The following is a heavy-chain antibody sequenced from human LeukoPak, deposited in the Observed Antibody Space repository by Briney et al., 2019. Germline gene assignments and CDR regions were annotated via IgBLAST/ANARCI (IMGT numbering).Heavy chain of an antibody. J-gene: IGHJ4*02. V-gene: IGHV3-64D*06. CDR2: MSSNGGST. Sequence: GSLRLSCSASGFTFSSYAMQWVRQAPGKGLEYVSGMSSNGGSTYYADSVKGRFTISRDTSKNTLYLQMSSLRTEDTAVYYCVKRAVSGAGTITQFYFDYWGQRTLVTVSS. CDR1: GFTFSSYA. D-gene: IGHD3-10*01. CDR3: VKRAVSGAGTITQFYFDY.